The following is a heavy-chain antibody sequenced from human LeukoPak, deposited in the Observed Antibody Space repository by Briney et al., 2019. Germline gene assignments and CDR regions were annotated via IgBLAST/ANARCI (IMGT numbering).Heavy chain of an antibody. D-gene: IGHD3-10*01. CDR3: ARDAPYGSGHFDY. Sequence: SETLSLTCTVSGGSISSYYWSWIRQPPRKGLEWIGYIYYSGSTNYNPSLKSRVTISVDTSKNQFSLKLSSVTAADTAVYYCARDAPYGSGHFDYWGQGTLVTVSS. CDR1: GGSISSYY. V-gene: IGHV4-59*01. CDR2: IYYSGST. J-gene: IGHJ4*02.